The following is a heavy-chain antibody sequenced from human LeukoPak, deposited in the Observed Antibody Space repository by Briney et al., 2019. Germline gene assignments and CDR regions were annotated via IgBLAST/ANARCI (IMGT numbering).Heavy chain of an antibody. J-gene: IGHJ4*02. CDR2: IYHSGST. CDR1: GHSISSGYY. CDR3: ARHGGDYDFWSGYFGY. Sequence: PSETLSLTCAVSGHSISSGYYWGWIRQPPGKGLEWIGSIYHSGSTYYNPSLKSRVTISVDTSKNQFSLKLSSVTAADTAVYYCARHGGDYDFWSGYFGYWGQGTLVTVPS. V-gene: IGHV4-38-2*01. D-gene: IGHD3-3*01.